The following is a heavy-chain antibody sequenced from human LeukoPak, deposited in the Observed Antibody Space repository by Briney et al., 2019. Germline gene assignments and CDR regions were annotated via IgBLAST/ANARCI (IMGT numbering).Heavy chain of an antibody. V-gene: IGHV4-59*08. CDR2: ASHSGGT. Sequence: SETLSLTCTVSGGSISSSYWSWIRQPPGKGLDWIGYASHSGGTNYKPSLKSRVTISVDTSKRQFSLKLSSVTAADTAVYYCARSFDSAYYYMDVWGKGTTVTVS. D-gene: IGHD3-10*01. J-gene: IGHJ6*03. CDR1: GGSISSSY. CDR3: ARSFDSAYYYMDV.